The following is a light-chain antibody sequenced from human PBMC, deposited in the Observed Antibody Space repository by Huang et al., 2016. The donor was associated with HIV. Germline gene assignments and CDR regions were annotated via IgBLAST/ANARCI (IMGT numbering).Light chain of an antibody. Sequence: DVVMTQAPLSLPVTLGQPASMFCKSSQSLVSSDGDTYLKWFQQKPGQAPRRLMYQVSTRDAGVPQRFSGSGSGTHFTLRIKTVEAEDVAIYYCMQGTHWPGTFGPGTKMDI. CDR1: QSLVSSDGDTY. J-gene: IGKJ1*01. CDR2: QVS. V-gene: IGKV2-30*01. CDR3: MQGTHWPGT.